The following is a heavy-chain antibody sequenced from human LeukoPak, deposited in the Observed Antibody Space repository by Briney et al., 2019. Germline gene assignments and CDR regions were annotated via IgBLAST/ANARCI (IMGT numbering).Heavy chain of an antibody. J-gene: IGHJ5*02. Sequence: SETLSLTCTVSGGSISSYYWSWIRQPPGKGLEWIGYIYYSGSTNYNPSLKSRVTISVDTSKNQFSLKLSSVTAADTAVYYCAGNLMITFGGVIVHGWFDPWGQGTLVTVSS. CDR3: AGNLMITFGGVIVHGWFDP. CDR2: IYYSGST. CDR1: GGSISSYY. V-gene: IGHV4-59*01. D-gene: IGHD3-16*02.